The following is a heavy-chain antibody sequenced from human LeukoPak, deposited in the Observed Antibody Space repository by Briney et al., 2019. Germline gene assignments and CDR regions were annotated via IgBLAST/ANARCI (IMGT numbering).Heavy chain of an antibody. V-gene: IGHV1-2*02. J-gene: IGHJ5*02. CDR2: INPNSGGT. CDR3: ARDRIAAAVNWFDP. D-gene: IGHD6-13*01. CDR1: GYTFTGYY. Sequence: ASVKVSCKASGYTFTGYYMHWVRQAPGQGLEWMGWINPNSGGTNYAQKFQGRVTMTRDTSISTAYMELSRLRSDDTAVYYCARDRIAAAVNWFDPWGQGTLVTVSS.